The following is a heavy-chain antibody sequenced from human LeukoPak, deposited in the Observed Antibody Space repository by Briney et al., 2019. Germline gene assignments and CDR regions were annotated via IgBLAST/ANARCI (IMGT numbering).Heavy chain of an antibody. V-gene: IGHV3-30*18. CDR1: GFTFRSYG. CDR3: AKGLGSWYGGGHYYGMDV. Sequence: GGSLRLSCAASGFTFRSYGMHWVRQAPGKGLEWVAVISCDGSNKYYADSVKGRFTISRDNSKNTLYLQMNSLRAEDTAVYYCAKGLGSWYGGGHYYGMDVWGQGTTVTVSS. D-gene: IGHD6-13*01. J-gene: IGHJ6*02. CDR2: ISCDGSNK.